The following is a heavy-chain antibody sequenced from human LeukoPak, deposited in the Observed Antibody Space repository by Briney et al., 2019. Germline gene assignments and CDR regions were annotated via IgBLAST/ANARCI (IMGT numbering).Heavy chain of an antibody. CDR2: IYYSGST. V-gene: IGHV4-59*08. J-gene: IGHJ4*02. CDR1: GGSISSYY. Sequence: SETLSLTCTVSGGSISSYYWSWIRQPPGKGLEWIGFIYYSGSTNYNPSLKSRVTLSVDTSKNQFSLKLSPVTAADTAVYYCARHAYHYDSSFDNWGRGTLVTVSS. D-gene: IGHD3-22*01. CDR3: ARHAYHYDSSFDN.